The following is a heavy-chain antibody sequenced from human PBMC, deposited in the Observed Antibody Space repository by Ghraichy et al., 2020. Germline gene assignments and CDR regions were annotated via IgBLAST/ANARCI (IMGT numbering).Heavy chain of an antibody. CDR1: GGSISTYF. D-gene: IGHD2/OR15-2a*01. V-gene: IGHV4-59*01. J-gene: IGHJ6*02. CDR3: ARVVIGATIRYGVDV. Sequence: SETLSLTCSVSGGSISTYFWTWIRQPLGKELKCFPFSLYIGPPIYNPSFKSLVTISLHTSKKPFSLQLTSVTAADTAVYYCARVVIGATIRYGVDVWGQGTTVTVSS. CDR2: SLYIGPP.